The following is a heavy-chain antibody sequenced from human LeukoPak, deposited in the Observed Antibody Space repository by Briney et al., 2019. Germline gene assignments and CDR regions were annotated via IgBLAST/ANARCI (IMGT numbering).Heavy chain of an antibody. J-gene: IGHJ4*02. CDR3: ARDLYFYGSGSYPKD. Sequence: GESLRLSCAASGFSVSSSYMSWVRQPPGKGLEWVSVIYSGGSTYYADSVKGRFTISRDNSKNTLSLQMNSLRAEDTAVYYCARDLYFYGSGSYPKDWGQGTLVIVSS. CDR2: IYSGGST. D-gene: IGHD3-10*01. CDR1: GFSVSSSY. V-gene: IGHV3-53*01.